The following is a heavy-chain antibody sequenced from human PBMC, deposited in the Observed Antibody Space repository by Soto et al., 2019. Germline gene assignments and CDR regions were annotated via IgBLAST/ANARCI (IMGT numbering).Heavy chain of an antibody. CDR2: VYYTGTT. Sequence: SETLSLTCTISGGSINGYYWSWIRQPPGKGLEWIGYVYYTGTTKYNPSLESRVTISADTSKNQFSLRVTSVTAADTAVYYCARDRSTYGGGGTGEVKENWFDPWGQGALVTVSS. CDR3: ARDRSTYGGGGTGEVKENWFDP. CDR1: GGSINGYY. J-gene: IGHJ5*02. D-gene: IGHD2-8*01. V-gene: IGHV4-59*01.